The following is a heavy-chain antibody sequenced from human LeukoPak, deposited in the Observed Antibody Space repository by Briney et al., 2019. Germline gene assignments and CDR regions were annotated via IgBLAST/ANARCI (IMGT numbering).Heavy chain of an antibody. D-gene: IGHD3-10*01. CDR1: GYTHTDLS. V-gene: IGHV1-24*01. CDR3: ATDRGTQLWSAFDH. CDR2: FDPEEGET. Sequence: ASVKVSCKVSGYTHTDLSIHWVRQAPGKGLEWMGGFDPEEGETIYAQNFQGRVSMTEDKSTDTAYMELSSLTSEDTAVYYCATDRGTQLWSAFDHWGQGTVVTVSS. J-gene: IGHJ4*01.